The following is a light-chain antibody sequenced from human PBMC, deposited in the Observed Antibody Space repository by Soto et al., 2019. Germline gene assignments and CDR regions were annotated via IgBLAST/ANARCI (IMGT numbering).Light chain of an antibody. J-gene: IGLJ3*02. Sequence: QSVLTQPPSVSAAPGQTVTISCSGSSSNIGNNYVSWYQQLQGTAPKLLIYDNDKRPSGIPDRFSGSKSGTAATLGITGLQTGDEAHYYCGTWDSGLSPAVFGGGTKLTVL. CDR3: GTWDSGLSPAV. CDR2: DND. V-gene: IGLV1-51*01. CDR1: SSNIGNNY.